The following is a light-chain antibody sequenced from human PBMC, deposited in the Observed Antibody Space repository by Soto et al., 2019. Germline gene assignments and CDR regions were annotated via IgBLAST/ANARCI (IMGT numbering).Light chain of an antibody. Sequence: EVELTQSPGTLSLSPGERATLSCRASQTVTSDYLAWYQQKPGQAPRLLIYGASDRATGIPDRFSASGSGTDFTLTINRLEPEDFAVYYCQQYGRTFGQGTKVDIK. J-gene: IGKJ2*01. CDR1: QTVTSDY. V-gene: IGKV3-20*01. CDR2: GAS. CDR3: QQYGRT.